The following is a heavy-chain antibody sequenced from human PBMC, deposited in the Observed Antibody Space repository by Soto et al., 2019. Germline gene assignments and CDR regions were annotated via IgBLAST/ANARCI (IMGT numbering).Heavy chain of an antibody. V-gene: IGHV3-30*14. CDR1: GFTFSSYA. Sequence: GGSLRLSCAASGFTFSSYAMHWVRQAPGKGLEWVAVISYDGSNKFYPDSVKGRFTIPRDNFNNTLFLQMNSLRAEDTAFFYCARDSCPPPYQLVCVDYLGQGTLVTVSS. CDR2: ISYDGSNK. D-gene: IGHD2-2*01. J-gene: IGHJ4*02. CDR3: ARDSCPPPYQLVCVDY.